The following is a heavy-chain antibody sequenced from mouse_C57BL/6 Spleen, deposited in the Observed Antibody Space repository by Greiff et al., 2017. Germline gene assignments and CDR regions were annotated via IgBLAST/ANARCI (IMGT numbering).Heavy chain of an antibody. CDR2: IDPSDSYT. J-gene: IGHJ3*01. CDR1: GYTFTSYW. Sequence: QVQLQQPGAELVMPGASVKLSCKASGYTFTSYWMHWVKQRPGQGLEWIGEIDPSDSYTNYNQKFKGKSTFTVDKSSSTAYTQLSSVTSEDSAVYYCACDYPYWGQGTLVTVSA. D-gene: IGHD2-4*01. V-gene: IGHV1-69*01. CDR3: ACDYPY.